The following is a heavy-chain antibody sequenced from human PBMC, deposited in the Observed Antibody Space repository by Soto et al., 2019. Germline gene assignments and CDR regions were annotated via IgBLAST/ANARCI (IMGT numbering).Heavy chain of an antibody. J-gene: IGHJ6*02. CDR3: ARGALNYDLWRGPINGGMDG. CDR1: GWTFSYYSLN. D-gene: IGHD3-3*01. Sequence: PADTLSLTCAFYGWTFSYYSLNLNWIRQPPGKGLEWIGEINHSGSTSHNPSLKSRVTLSLDTSKNQFSLILTSVTAADTAVYYCARGALNYDLWRGPINGGMDGWGQGTTVTVSS. V-gene: IGHV4-34*01. CDR2: INHSGST.